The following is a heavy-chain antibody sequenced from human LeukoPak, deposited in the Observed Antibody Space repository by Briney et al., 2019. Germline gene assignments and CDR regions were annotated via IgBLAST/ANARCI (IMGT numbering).Heavy chain of an antibody. D-gene: IGHD3-22*01. CDR1: GGSISSYY. V-gene: IGHV4-59*01. Sequence: PSETLSLTCTVSGGSISSYYWSWIRQPPGKGLEWIGYIYYSGSTNYNPSLKSRVTISVDTSKNQFSLKLSSVTAADTAVYYCASRYYHDSSGHASIAFDIWGQGTMVTVAS. CDR2: IYYSGST. CDR3: ASRYYHDSSGHASIAFDI. J-gene: IGHJ3*02.